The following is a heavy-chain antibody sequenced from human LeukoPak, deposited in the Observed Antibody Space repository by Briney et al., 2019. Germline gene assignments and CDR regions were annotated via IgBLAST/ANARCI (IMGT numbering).Heavy chain of an antibody. CDR3: ARALSDRIAAAGDDAFDI. Sequence: MSGGSLRLSCAASGFTFSSYSMNWVRQAPGKGLEWVSSISSGSSYIYYADSVKGRFTISRDNSKNTLYLQMNSLRAEDTAVYYCARALSDRIAAAGDDAFDIWGQGTMVTVSS. V-gene: IGHV3-21*04. J-gene: IGHJ3*02. CDR1: GFTFSSYS. D-gene: IGHD6-13*01. CDR2: ISSGSSYI.